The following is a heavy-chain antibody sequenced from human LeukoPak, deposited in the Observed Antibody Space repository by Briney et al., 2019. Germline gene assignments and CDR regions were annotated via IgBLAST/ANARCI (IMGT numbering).Heavy chain of an antibody. CDR1: GGTFSSYA. V-gene: IGHV1-69*13. CDR3: ARWPSPPSRNYVGRHYGMDV. J-gene: IGHJ6*02. D-gene: IGHD3-10*02. Sequence: GASVKVSCKDSGGTFSSYAISWVRQAPGQGLEWMGGIIPIFGTANYAQKFQGRVTITADESTSTAYMELSSLRSEDTAVYYCARWPSPPSRNYVGRHYGMDVWGQGTTVTVSS. CDR2: IIPIFGTA.